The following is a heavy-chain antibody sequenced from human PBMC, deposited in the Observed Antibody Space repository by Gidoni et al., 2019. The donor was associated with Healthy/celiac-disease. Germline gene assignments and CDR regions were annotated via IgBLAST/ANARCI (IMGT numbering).Heavy chain of an antibody. V-gene: IGHV1-2*06. CDR3: ARDPYYDSSVNYFDY. D-gene: IGHD3-22*01. CDR2: INPNSGGT. CDR1: AYTFTGYY. J-gene: IGHJ4*02. Sequence: QVQLVQSGAEVKKPGASVKVSCKASAYTFTGYYMHWVRQAPGQGLEWMGRINPNSGGTNYAQKFQGRVTMTRDTSISTAYMELSRLRSDDTAVYYCARDPYYDSSVNYFDYWGQGTLVTVSS.